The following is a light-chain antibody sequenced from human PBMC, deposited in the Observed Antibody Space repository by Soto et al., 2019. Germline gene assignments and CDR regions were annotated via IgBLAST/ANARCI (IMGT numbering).Light chain of an antibody. J-gene: IGLJ2*01. CDR3: AAWDDSLSGVV. Sequence: QSVLTQPPSASGTRGQRVAISCSGSSPNIGSNYVYWYQQLPGTAPKLLIYRNNQRPSGVPDCFSGSKSGTSASLAISGLRSEDEADYYCAAWDDSLSGVVFGGGTKLTVL. CDR2: RNN. CDR1: SPNIGSNY. V-gene: IGLV1-47*01.